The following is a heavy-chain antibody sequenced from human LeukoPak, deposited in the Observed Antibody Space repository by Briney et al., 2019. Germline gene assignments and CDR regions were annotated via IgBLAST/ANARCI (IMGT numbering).Heavy chain of an antibody. CDR3: ARSGPHGGWYYFDY. CDR1: GDSISSGGYY. V-gene: IGHV4-31*03. D-gene: IGHD6-19*01. Sequence: SETLSLTCTVSGDSISSGGYYWSWIRHHPGKGLEWIGYTYYGGSTYYTPTLESRVSISIDTSAYQFSLKLSSVTAADTAVYYCARSGPHGGWYYFDYWGQGTLVTVSS. J-gene: IGHJ4*02. CDR2: TYYGGST.